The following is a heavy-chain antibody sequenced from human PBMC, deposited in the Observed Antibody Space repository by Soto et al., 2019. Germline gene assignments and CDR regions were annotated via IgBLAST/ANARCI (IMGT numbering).Heavy chain of an antibody. CDR1: GFTFSSYW. J-gene: IGHJ4*02. D-gene: IGHD2-21*01. V-gene: IGHV3-7*01. CDR3: ASGGGATPVDY. CDR2: IKQDGSEK. Sequence: PGGSLRLSFAASGFTFSSYWMSWVRQAPGKGLEWVANIKQDGSEKYYVDSVKGRFTISRGNAKNSLYLQMNSLRAEDTAVYYCASGGGATPVDYLGQGTLVTVSS.